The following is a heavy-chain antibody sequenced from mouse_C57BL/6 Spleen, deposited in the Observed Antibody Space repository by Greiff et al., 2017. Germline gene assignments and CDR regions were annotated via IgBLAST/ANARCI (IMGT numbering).Heavy chain of an antibody. D-gene: IGHD2-12*01. J-gene: IGHJ1*03. CDR2: ISDGGSYT. CDR3: AGLLYTGGYFGG. Sequence: DVMLVESGGGLVKPGGSLKLSCAASGFTFSSYAMSWVRQTPEKRLEWVATISDGGSYTYYPDNVKGRFTISRDNAKNNLYLQMSHLQSEDTAMYYCAGLLYTGGYFGGWGTGTTVTVSS. CDR1: GFTFSSYA. V-gene: IGHV5-4*03.